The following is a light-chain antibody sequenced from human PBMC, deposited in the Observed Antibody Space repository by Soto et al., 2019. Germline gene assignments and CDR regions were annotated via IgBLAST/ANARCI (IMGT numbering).Light chain of an antibody. CDR3: QQYASSPLT. CDR1: QNVGRNY. CDR2: GAS. J-gene: IGKJ4*01. Sequence: ETVLTQSPGTLSLSPGERATLSCRASQNVGRNYVVWYQQKPGQAPRVLIYGASSRATGIPARFSGSGSGTDFTLTISRLEPEDFAVYYCQQYASSPLTFGGGTKVEVE. V-gene: IGKV3-20*01.